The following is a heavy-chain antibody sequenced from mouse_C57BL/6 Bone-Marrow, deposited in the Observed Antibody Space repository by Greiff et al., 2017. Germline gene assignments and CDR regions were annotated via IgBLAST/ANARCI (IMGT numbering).Heavy chain of an antibody. CDR2: IWSGGST. CDR3: AIYDGYYFDV. Sequence: VQLKQSGPGLVQPSQSLSITCTVSGFSLTSYGVHWVRQSPGKGLEWLGVIWSGGSTDYNAAFISRLSISKDNSKSQVFFKMNSLQANYTAIYYGAIYDGYYFDVGGAGTTVTVSS. CDR1: GFSLTSYG. V-gene: IGHV2-2*02. J-gene: IGHJ1*01. D-gene: IGHD2-3*01.